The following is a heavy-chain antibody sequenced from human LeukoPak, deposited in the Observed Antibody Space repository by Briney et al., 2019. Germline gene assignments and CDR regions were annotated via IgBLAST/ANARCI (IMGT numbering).Heavy chain of an antibody. D-gene: IGHD3-10*01. Sequence: ASVKVSCKAAGNTFTSYDVNWERQATGQGLEWMGWMNPNSGNTGYAQKFQGRVTMTRNTSISTAYMELSSLRSEDTAVYYCARVVRRGYNWFDPWGQGTLVTVSS. J-gene: IGHJ5*02. CDR1: GNTFTSYD. CDR2: MNPNSGNT. V-gene: IGHV1-8*01. CDR3: ARVVRRGYNWFDP.